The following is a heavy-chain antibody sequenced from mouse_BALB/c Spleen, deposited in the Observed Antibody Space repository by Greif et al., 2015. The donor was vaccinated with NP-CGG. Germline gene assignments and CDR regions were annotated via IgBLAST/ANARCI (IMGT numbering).Heavy chain of an antibody. V-gene: IGHV1-87*01. CDR2: IYPGDGDT. Sequence: QVQLQQSGAELARPGASVKLSCKASGYTFTSYWMQWVKQRPGQGLEWIGAIYPGDGDTRYTQKFKGKATLTADKSSSAAYMQLSSLASEDSAVYYCARSEGYEGFAYWGQGTLVTVSA. J-gene: IGHJ3*01. D-gene: IGHD2-3*01. CDR1: GYTFTSYW. CDR3: ARSEGYEGFAY.